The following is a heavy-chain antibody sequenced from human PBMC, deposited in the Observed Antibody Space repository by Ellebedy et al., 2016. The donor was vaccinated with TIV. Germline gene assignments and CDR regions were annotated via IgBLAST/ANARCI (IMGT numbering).Heavy chain of an antibody. D-gene: IGHD5-24*01. J-gene: IGHJ6*02. CDR1: GDSVSSNSAT. V-gene: IGHV6-1*01. Sequence: SETLSLTCAISGDSVSSNSATWTWIRQSPWRGLEWLGRTYYRSKWFHDYAVSVKSRITINPDTSKNQFSLQLNSVTPEDTAVYYCARGYNNMNVWGQGTTVTVSS. CDR3: ARGYNNMNV. CDR2: TYYRSKWFH.